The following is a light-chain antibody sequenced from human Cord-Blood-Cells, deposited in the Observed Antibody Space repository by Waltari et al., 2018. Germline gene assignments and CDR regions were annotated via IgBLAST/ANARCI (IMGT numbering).Light chain of an antibody. CDR3: LSADSSGTVV. CDR1: PLPKKY. J-gene: IGLJ2*01. Sequence: SYELTQPPSVSVSLGQMARITCSGEPLPKKYAYWYQQKPGQFPVLVIYKDSERPSGIPERFSGSSSGTIVTLTISGVQAEDEADYYCLSADSSGTVVFGGGTKLTVL. V-gene: IGLV3-16*01. CDR2: KDS.